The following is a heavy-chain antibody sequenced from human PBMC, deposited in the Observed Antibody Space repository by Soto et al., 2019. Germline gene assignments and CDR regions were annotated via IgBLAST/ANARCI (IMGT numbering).Heavy chain of an antibody. V-gene: IGHV4-59*01. D-gene: IGHD3-10*01. CDR3: ARRYGSAFDI. Sequence: QVQLQESGPGLVKPLETLSLTCTVSGGSISSYYWSWIRQPPGKGLEWIGYIYYSGSTNYNPSLKSRVTISVDTSKNQFSLKLSSVTAADTAVYYCARRYGSAFDIWGQGTMVTVSS. CDR2: IYYSGST. J-gene: IGHJ3*02. CDR1: GGSISSYY.